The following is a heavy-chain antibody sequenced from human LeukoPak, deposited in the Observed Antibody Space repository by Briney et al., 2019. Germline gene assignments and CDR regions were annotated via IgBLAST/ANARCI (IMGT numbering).Heavy chain of an antibody. CDR3: ARGDMTPTYNRFDP. D-gene: IGHD2-15*01. V-gene: IGHV4-61*10. J-gene: IGHJ5*02. CDR1: GGSISSGSYY. Sequence: PSETLSLTCSVSGGSISSGSYYWSWIRQPAGKGLEWIGYIYYSGSTNYNPSLKSRVTISVDTSKNQFSLKLSSVTAADTAVYYCARGDMTPTYNRFDPWGQGTLVTVSS. CDR2: IYYSGST.